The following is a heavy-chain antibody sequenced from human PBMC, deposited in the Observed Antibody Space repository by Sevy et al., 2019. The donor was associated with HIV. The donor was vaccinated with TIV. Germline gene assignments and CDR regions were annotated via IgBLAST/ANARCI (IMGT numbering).Heavy chain of an antibody. CDR2: IYYTGST. D-gene: IGHD5-12*01. V-gene: IGHV4-59*13. CDR3: ARALGMATFGQIRFDS. CDR1: GGSISVYY. Sequence: SETLSLTCTVSGGSISVYYWSWIRQPPGKALEYIGDIYYTGSTNYNPSLKSRVTISVDTSKNQLSLKLSSVTAADTAVYYCARALGMATFGQIRFDSWGQGTLVTVSS. J-gene: IGHJ5*01.